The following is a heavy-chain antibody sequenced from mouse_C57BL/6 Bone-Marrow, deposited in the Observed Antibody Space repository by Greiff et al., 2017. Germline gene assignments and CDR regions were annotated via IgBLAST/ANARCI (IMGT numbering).Heavy chain of an antibody. CDR2: IYPGSGST. CDR1: GYTFTSYW. V-gene: IGHV1-55*01. Sequence: VQLQQPGAELVKPGASVKLSCKASGYTFTSYWMHWVKQRPGQGLEWIGDIYPGSGSTNYNEKFKSKATLTVDTSSSTAYMQLSSLTSEDSAVYYCARQGSNYAWFAYWGQGTLVTVSA. D-gene: IGHD2-5*01. CDR3: ARQGSNYAWFAY. J-gene: IGHJ3*01.